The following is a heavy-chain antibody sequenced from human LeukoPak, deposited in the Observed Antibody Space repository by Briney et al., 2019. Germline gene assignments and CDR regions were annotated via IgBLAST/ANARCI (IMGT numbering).Heavy chain of an antibody. CDR2: FDPEDGET. V-gene: IGHV1-24*01. D-gene: IGHD3-10*01. CDR3: ARAIRRGELERY. J-gene: IGHJ4*02. CDR1: GYTLTELS. Sequence: ASVKVSCKVSGYTLTELSMHWVRQAPGKGLEWMGGFDPEDGETIYAQKFQGRVTMTEDTSTDTAYMELSSLRSEDTAVYYCARAIRRGELERYWGQGTLVTVSS.